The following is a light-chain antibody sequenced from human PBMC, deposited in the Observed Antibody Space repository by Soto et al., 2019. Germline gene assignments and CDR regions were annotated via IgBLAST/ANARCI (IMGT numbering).Light chain of an antibody. V-gene: IGLV2-14*01. CDR1: TRDIAGYNY. J-gene: IGLJ1*01. CDR3: TSFSSSTSLYV. CDR2: QVT. Sequence: SVLTXPASVSGSLGQSITIPCTGTTRDIAGYNYISWYQQLPGKAPKLMIYQVTIRPSGISNRFSGSKSGNTASLTISGLQAEDEADYYCTSFSSSTSLYVFGTGTKVTVL.